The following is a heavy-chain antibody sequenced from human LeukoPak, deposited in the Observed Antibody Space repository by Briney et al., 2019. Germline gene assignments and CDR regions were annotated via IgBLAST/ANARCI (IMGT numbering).Heavy chain of an antibody. V-gene: IGHV3-23*01. J-gene: IGHJ4*02. CDR1: GFTFSTYA. CDR3: ARGVYDSSGYTYYFDY. Sequence: PGGSLRLSCAASGFTFSTYAMSWVRQAPGKGLEWVSTISRSGGTTYYADSVKGRFTISRDNSKNTLYLQMNSLRDEDTAIYYCARGVYDSSGYTYYFDYWGQGTLVTVSS. D-gene: IGHD3-22*01. CDR2: ISRSGGTT.